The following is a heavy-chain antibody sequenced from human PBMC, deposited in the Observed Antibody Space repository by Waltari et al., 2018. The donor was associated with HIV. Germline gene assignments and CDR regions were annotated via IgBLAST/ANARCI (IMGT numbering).Heavy chain of an antibody. Sequence: QVHLVQSGAELRKPGASVTVPCQAPGYNFTNYGIPWVRQAPGQGLEWMGWISGYNGDTKYAQKVRGRVTMTTDTSTSTAYLEMGSLRFDDTAVYYCARDHYYGSSGYYSDYWGQGTLVTVSS. D-gene: IGHD3-22*01. V-gene: IGHV1-18*01. CDR2: ISGYNGDT. J-gene: IGHJ4*02. CDR1: GYNFTNYG. CDR3: ARDHYYGSSGYYSDY.